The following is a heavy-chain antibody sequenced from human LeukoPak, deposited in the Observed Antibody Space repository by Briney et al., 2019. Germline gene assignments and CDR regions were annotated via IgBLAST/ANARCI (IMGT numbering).Heavy chain of an antibody. V-gene: IGHV4-34*01. J-gene: IGHJ4*02. CDR1: GGSFSGYY. CDR2: INHSGST. D-gene: IGHD3-10*01. Sequence: PSETLSLTCAVYGGSFSGYYWSWIRQPPGKGLEWIGEINHSGSTNYNPSLKSRVTISVDTPKNQFSLKLSSVTAADTAVYYCARVSSIKLRYYFDYWGQGTLVTVSS. CDR3: ARVSSIKLRYYFDY.